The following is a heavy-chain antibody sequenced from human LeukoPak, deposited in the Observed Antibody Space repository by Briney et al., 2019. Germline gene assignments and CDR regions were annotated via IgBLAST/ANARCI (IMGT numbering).Heavy chain of an antibody. J-gene: IGHJ3*02. CDR3: AGWYSVDAFDI. Sequence: SETLSLTCTVSGGSISSYYWSWIRQPPGKGLEWIGYIYYCGSTNYNPSLKSRVTISVDTSKNQFSLKLSSVTAADTAVYYCAGWYSVDAFDIWGQGTMVTVSS. D-gene: IGHD6-13*01. CDR1: GGSISSYY. CDR2: IYYCGST. V-gene: IGHV4-59*01.